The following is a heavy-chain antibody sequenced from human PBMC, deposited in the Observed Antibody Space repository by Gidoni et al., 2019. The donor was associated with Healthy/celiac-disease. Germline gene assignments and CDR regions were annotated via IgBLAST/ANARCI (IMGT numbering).Heavy chain of an antibody. CDR1: GGSFSGYY. CDR2: INHSGST. D-gene: IGHD2-2*01. CDR3: ERASSTSCLDY. Sequence: QFPLQQWGAGLLTPSATLSLTCAVYGGSFSGYYWSWIRQHPGKGLELIGEINHSGSTQYNPSIKSRVTISVDKSKNQFSLKLSSVTAADTAVYYCERASSTSCLDYWGQGTLVTVSA. V-gene: IGHV4-34*01. J-gene: IGHJ4*02.